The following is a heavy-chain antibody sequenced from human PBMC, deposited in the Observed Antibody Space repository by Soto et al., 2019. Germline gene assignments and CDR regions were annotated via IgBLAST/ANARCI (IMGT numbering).Heavy chain of an antibody. V-gene: IGHV3-74*01. CDR2: INTDGSST. J-gene: IGHJ4*02. Sequence: EVQLVESGGGLVQPGGSLRLSCAVSGFTFSSFWMHWVRQAPGEGLVWVSRINTDGSSTSYAESVKGRFTISRDNAKNTLYLHMNRLRVEDTAMYYCAKRGVDTFGLSYWGQGNLVTVSS. D-gene: IGHD3-10*01. CDR3: AKRGVDTFGLSY. CDR1: GFTFSSFW.